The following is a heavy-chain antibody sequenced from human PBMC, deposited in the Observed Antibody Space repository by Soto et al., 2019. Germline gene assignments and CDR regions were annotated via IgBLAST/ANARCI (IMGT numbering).Heavy chain of an antibody. Sequence: SETLSLTCTVSGGSISPYYWSWIRQSPGMGLEMIGYVYYTGSTIYNPSLKSRLTISVDTSNNQFSLKLTSVTAADTAVYYCARMQYTGSNPPFDYWGRGILVTVSS. CDR1: GGSISPYY. D-gene: IGHD1-26*01. CDR2: VYYTGST. V-gene: IGHV4-59*01. CDR3: ARMQYTGSNPPFDY. J-gene: IGHJ4*02.